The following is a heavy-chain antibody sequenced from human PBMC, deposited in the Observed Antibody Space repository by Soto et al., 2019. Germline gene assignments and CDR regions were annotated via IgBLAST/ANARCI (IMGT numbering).Heavy chain of an antibody. V-gene: IGHV4-38-2*01. CDR1: GYSISSGNY. Sequence: PSETLSLTCAVSGYSISSGNYWAWIRQPPGRGLEWIGSLYHIGSTHYNTSLKSRVTISVDTSKNHFSLELSSVTASDTAVYYCAPLSVSLSGPYGIHVWGQGTTVTVSS. D-gene: IGHD2-15*01. CDR3: APLSVSLSGPYGIHV. CDR2: LYHIGST. J-gene: IGHJ6*02.